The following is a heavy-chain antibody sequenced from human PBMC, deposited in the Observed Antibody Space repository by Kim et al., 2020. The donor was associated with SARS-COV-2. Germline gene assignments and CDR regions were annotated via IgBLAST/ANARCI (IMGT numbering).Heavy chain of an antibody. J-gene: IGHJ6*02. CDR1: GYTFTSYA. Sequence: ASVKVSCKASGYTFTSYAMHWVRQAPGQRLEWMGWINAGNGNTKYSQKFQGRVTITRDTSASTAYMELSSLRSEDTAVYYCARDQLLSYYYYGMDVWGQGTTVTVSS. CDR2: INAGNGNT. CDR3: ARDQLLSYYYYGMDV. D-gene: IGHD2-2*01. V-gene: IGHV1-3*01.